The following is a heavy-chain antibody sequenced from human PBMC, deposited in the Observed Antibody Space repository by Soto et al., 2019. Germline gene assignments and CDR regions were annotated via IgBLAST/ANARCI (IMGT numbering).Heavy chain of an antibody. D-gene: IGHD2-21*02. CDR3: ARAYCGGDCPFDY. Sequence: QVQLQESGPGLVKPSETLSLTCTDSGGSISSSYLSWIRQPPGKGLEWIGYIYYSGSTNYNHSLKSRVTISVDTSKHQFSLKLSSVTAAETAVYYCARAYCGGDCPFDYWGQGTLVTASS. CDR2: IYYSGST. J-gene: IGHJ4*02. CDR1: GGSISSSY. V-gene: IGHV4-59*01.